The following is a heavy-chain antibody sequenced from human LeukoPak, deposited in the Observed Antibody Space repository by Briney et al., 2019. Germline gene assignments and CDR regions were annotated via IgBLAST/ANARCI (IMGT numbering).Heavy chain of an antibody. Sequence: GWALRLSCAASGFTFSSYSMNWVRPARGKGLEWVSDSSSSSSTIYYAASVKGRFTISRDNAKNSLYLQMNSLRDEDTAVYYCARDCRDASDIWGQGTMVTVSS. V-gene: IGHV3-48*02. CDR1: GFTFSSYS. CDR2: SSSSSSTI. J-gene: IGHJ3*02. CDR3: ARDCRDASDI.